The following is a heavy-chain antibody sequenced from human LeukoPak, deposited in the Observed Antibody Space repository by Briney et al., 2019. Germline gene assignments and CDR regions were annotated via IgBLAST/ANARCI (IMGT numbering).Heavy chain of an antibody. CDR3: ARSGYDFWSGYHYYYYYMDV. V-gene: IGHV4-59*11. D-gene: IGHD3-3*01. CDR1: GGSISSHY. Sequence: SETLSLTCTVSGGSISSHYWSWIRQPPGKGLEWIGYIYYSGSTNYNPSLKSRVTISVDTSKNQFSLKLSSVTAADTAVYYCARSGYDFWSGYHYYYYYMDVWGKGTTVTVSS. CDR2: IYYSGST. J-gene: IGHJ6*03.